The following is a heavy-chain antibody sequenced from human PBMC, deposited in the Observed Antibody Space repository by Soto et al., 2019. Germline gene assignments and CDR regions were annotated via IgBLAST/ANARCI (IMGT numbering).Heavy chain of an antibody. D-gene: IGHD5-12*01. CDR3: ARHSFIVATIVVYYYMDV. V-gene: IGHV4-59*08. Sequence: QVQLQESGPGLVKPSETLSLTCTVSGGSISGYYWSWIRQPPGKGLEWIGYIYYSGSTNYNPSLKSRVTISIDTSKNQFSLKLNSVTAADTAVYYCARHSFIVATIVVYYYMDVWGKGTTVTVSS. CDR2: IYYSGST. CDR1: GGSISGYY. J-gene: IGHJ6*03.